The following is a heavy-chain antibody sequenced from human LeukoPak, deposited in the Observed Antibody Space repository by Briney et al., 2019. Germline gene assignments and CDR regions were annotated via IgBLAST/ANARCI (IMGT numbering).Heavy chain of an antibody. Sequence: ASVKVSCKASGYTFTSYYMHWVRQAPGQGLEWMGIINPSGGSTSYAQKFQGRVTMTRDTSTSTVYMELSSLRSEDTAVYYCASKGSSGWYGGYYFDYWGQGTLVTVSS. V-gene: IGHV1-46*01. CDR1: GYTFTSYY. D-gene: IGHD6-19*01. J-gene: IGHJ4*02. CDR3: ASKGSSGWYGGYYFDY. CDR2: INPSGGST.